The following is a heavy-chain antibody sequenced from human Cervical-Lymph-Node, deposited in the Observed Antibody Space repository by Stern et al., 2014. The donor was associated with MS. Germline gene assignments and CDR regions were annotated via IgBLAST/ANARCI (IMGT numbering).Heavy chain of an antibody. Sequence: QVQLVQSGPGLVKPSETLSLTCTVSGGSISSYYWSWIRQPPGKGLEWIGYMYYSGNTNYNPSLKSRVTISVDTSKNQFSLKLSSVTAADTAVYYCARVSNPYYGMDVWGQGTTVTVSS. CDR1: GGSISSYY. V-gene: IGHV4-59*01. J-gene: IGHJ6*02. CDR2: MYYSGNT. D-gene: IGHD3-3*02. CDR3: ARVSNPYYGMDV.